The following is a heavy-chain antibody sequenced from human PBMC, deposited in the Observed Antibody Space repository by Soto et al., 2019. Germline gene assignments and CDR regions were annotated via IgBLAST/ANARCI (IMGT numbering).Heavy chain of an antibody. CDR2: ISGSGGST. D-gene: IGHD3-22*01. CDR3: PYDMVVVLTTGDAFDI. V-gene: IGHV3-23*01. J-gene: IGHJ3*02. Sequence: GGSLRLSCAASGFTFSSYAMSWVRQAPGKGLEWVSAISGSGGSTYYADSVKGRFTISRDDSKNTLYLQMNSLRAEDTAVSYCPYDMVVVLTTGDAFDIWSQGTMVTVSS. CDR1: GFTFSSYA.